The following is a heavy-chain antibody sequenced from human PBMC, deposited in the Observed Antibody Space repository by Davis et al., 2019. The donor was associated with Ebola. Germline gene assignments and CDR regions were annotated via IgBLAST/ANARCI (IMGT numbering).Heavy chain of an antibody. V-gene: IGHV1-69*13. J-gene: IGHJ4*02. CDR2: IIPVFGPA. Sequence: AASVKVSCKASGGTFSSYAINWVRQAPGQGLEWMGGIIPVFGPAHYAQKFQGRVTITADESTSTAYMELSSLRSEDTAVYYCAREDYDSSGYYHDYWGQGTLVTVSS. D-gene: IGHD3-22*01. CDR3: AREDYDSSGYYHDY. CDR1: GGTFSSYA.